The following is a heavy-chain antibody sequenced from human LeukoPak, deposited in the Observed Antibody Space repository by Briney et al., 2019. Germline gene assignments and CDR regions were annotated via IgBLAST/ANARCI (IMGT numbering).Heavy chain of an antibody. V-gene: IGHV4-31*03. J-gene: IGHJ4*02. CDR1: GGSISSGGYY. D-gene: IGHD6-13*01. Sequence: PSETLSLTCTVSGGSISSGGYYWSWIRQHPGKGLEWIGYIYYSGSTYYNPSLKSRVTISVDTSKNQFSLKLSSETAADTAVYYCARVGGGQQLVASPLYYFDYWGQGTLVTVSS. CDR2: IYYSGST. CDR3: ARVGGGQQLVASPLYYFDY.